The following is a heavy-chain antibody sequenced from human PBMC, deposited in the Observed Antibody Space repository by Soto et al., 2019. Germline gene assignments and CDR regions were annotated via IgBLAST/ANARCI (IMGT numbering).Heavy chain of an antibody. CDR2: INSDGSST. CDR1: GFTFSSYW. V-gene: IGHV3-74*01. Sequence: EVQLVESGGGLVQPGGSLRLSCAASGFTFSSYWMHWVRQAPGKGLVWVSRINSDGSSTSYADSVKGRFTISRDNAKNTLYLQMNSLRAEDTAVYYCARGELYYDILTGYSDSGYWGQGTLVTFSS. J-gene: IGHJ4*02. D-gene: IGHD3-9*01. CDR3: ARGELYYDILTGYSDSGY.